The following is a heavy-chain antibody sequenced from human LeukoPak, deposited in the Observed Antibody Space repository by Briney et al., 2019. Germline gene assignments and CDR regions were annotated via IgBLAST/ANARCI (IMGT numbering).Heavy chain of an antibody. V-gene: IGHV3-23*01. CDR2: INTSGGST. CDR1: GFTFSNAW. Sequence: GGSLRLSCAASGFTFSNAWMSWVRQAPGKGLEWVSSINTSGGSTYYADSLQGRFTISRDNSKNTLYLQMNSLRAEDTAVYYCATYGTPGIAATSDYWGQGTLVTVSS. CDR3: ATYGTPGIAATSDY. D-gene: IGHD6-13*01. J-gene: IGHJ4*02.